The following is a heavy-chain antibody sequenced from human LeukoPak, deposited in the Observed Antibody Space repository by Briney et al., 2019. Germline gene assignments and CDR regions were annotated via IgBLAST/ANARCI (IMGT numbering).Heavy chain of an antibody. D-gene: IGHD2-8*01. CDR1: GFTFSSYA. V-gene: IGHV3-30-3*01. CDR3: AKGPDYVLTQIDY. CDR2: ISYDGSNK. J-gene: IGHJ4*02. Sequence: PGRSLRLSCAASGFTFSSYAMHWVRQAPGKGLEWVAVISYDGSNKYYAESVKGRFTISRDNSKNTLYLQMNSLRAEDTAVYYCAKGPDYVLTQIDYWGQGTLVTVSS.